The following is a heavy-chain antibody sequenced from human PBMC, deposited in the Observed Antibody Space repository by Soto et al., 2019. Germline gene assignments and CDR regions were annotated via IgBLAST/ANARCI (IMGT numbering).Heavy chain of an antibody. CDR2: ISSSGATT. CDR1: GFTFSSYT. V-gene: IGHV3-23*01. J-gene: IGHJ2*01. CDR3: AKDLRSSRHWYFDL. Sequence: EVQLLESGGTLVQPGGSLRLSCAASGFTFSSYTMNWVRQAPGEGLEWVSGISSSGATTYYADSVKGRFTISRDNSKNTLDLQMNSLRAEDTALYYCAKDLRSSRHWYFDLWGRGTLVTVSS.